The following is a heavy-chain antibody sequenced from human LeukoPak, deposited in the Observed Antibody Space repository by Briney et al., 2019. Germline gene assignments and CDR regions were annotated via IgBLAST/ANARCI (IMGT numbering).Heavy chain of an antibody. Sequence: SETLSLTCTVSGGSMNNYYWGWIRQPPGKGLEWIGNIFYSGSTYYSPSLRSRVTISLDTSRNQFSLKLNSVTAADTAVYYCAKSNGYGLVDIWGQGTMVTVSS. V-gene: IGHV4-39*07. CDR2: IFYSGST. CDR3: AKSNGYGLVDI. J-gene: IGHJ3*02. CDR1: GGSMNNYY. D-gene: IGHD3-10*01.